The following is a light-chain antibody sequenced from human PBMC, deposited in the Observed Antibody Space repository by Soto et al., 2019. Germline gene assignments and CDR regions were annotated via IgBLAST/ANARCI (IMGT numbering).Light chain of an antibody. CDR2: GAS. V-gene: IGKV3-20*01. J-gene: IGKJ1*01. CDR3: QQYGSSSWT. Sequence: EIVMTQSPATLSVSPGERATLSCRASQSVSNNLAWYQQKPGQAPRLLIYGASSRATGIPDRFSGSGSGTEFTLTISRLEPEDFAVYYCQQYGSSSWTFGQGTKVDI. CDR1: QSVSNN.